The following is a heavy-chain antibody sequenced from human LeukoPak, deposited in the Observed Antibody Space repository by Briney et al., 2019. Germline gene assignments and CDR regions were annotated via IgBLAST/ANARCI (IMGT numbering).Heavy chain of an antibody. V-gene: IGHV4-30-4*07. CDR1: GGSISSGGYS. D-gene: IGHD4-11*01. Sequence: PSETLSLTCAVSGGSISSGGYSWSWIRHPPGKGLGWIGFIYYSGSTYYNPSLKSRVTISVDTSKNQFSLKLSSVTAADTAVYYCASTVTTLGYYFDYWGQGTLVTVSS. CDR3: ASTVTTLGYYFDY. CDR2: IYYSGST. J-gene: IGHJ4*02.